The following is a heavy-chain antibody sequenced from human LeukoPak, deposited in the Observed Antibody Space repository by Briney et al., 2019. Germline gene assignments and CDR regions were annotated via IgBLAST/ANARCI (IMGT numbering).Heavy chain of an antibody. Sequence: SETLSLTCAVSGYSISSGYYWGWIRPPPGKGLEWIGSIYHSGSTYYNPSLKSRVTISVDTSKNQFSLKLSSVTAADTAVYYCARRLRYFDWLLHGPFDYWGQGTLVTVSS. CDR3: ARRLRYFDWLLHGPFDY. J-gene: IGHJ4*02. CDR2: IYHSGST. V-gene: IGHV4-38-2*01. D-gene: IGHD3-9*01. CDR1: GYSISSGYY.